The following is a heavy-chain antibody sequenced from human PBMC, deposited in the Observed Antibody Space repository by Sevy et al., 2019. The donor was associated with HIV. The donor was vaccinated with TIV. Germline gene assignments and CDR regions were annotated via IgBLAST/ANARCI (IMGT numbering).Heavy chain of an antibody. CDR3: ARTPRSVPAVRFWFDP. CDR1: GGSVNSGDYY. Sequence: SETLSLTCTVSGGSVNSGDYYWSWIRQSPGKGLEWIGYIYYSGSTYYTSSLKSRVTISLDTPKNQFSLNLRSVTAADTAVYYCARTPRSVPAVRFWFDPWGQGTLVTVSS. CDR2: IYYSGST. D-gene: IGHD2-2*01. V-gene: IGHV4-30-4*01. J-gene: IGHJ5*02.